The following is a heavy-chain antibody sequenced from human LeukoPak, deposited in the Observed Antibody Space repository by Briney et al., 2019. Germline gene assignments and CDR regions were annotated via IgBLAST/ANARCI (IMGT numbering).Heavy chain of an antibody. CDR2: IFPYSGKA. CDR1: GYSFTSFG. Sequence: GASVKVSCKASGYSFTSFGISWVRQAPGQGLEWMGWIFPYSGKANYAQKFQGRVTMTTDTSTTTIYMELRSLRADDTAVYYCARDLSRRDIVVVTDAFDVWGQGTEVSVSS. J-gene: IGHJ3*01. D-gene: IGHD2-21*02. CDR3: ARDLSRRDIVVVTDAFDV. V-gene: IGHV1-18*01.